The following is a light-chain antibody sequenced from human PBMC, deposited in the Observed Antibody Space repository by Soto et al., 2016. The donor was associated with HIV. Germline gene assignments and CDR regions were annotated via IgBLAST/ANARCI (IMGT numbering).Light chain of an antibody. CDR3: HQYNTYPHT. CDR1: QSVSTW. CDR2: KAS. Sequence: DIQMTQSPSTLSASVGDRVTITCRASQSVSTWLAWYQQRPGKAPKLLIYKASSLESGVPSRFSGSGSGTEFTLTISSLQPDDFATYYCHQYNTYPHTFGPGTKLEIK. J-gene: IGKJ2*01. V-gene: IGKV1-5*03.